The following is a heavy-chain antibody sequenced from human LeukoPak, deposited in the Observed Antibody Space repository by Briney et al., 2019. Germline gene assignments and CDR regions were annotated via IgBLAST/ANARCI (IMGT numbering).Heavy chain of an antibody. CDR3: ARDPALMGYYDSSGYAEAFDI. V-gene: IGHV3-21*01. CDR2: ISSSSSYI. J-gene: IGHJ3*02. D-gene: IGHD3-22*01. Sequence: GGSLRLSCAASGFTFSSYSTNWVRQAPGKGLEWVSSISSSSSYIYYADSVKGRFTISRDNAKNSLYLQMNSLRAEDTAVYYCARDPALMGYYDSSGYAEAFDIWGQGTMVTVSS. CDR1: GFTFSSYS.